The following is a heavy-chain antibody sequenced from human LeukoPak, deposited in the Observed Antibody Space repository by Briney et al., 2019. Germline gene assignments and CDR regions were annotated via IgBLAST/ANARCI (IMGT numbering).Heavy chain of an antibody. CDR3: ARELGVGVIGDAFDM. CDR2: INTDGSKI. CDR1: GFTFDDYA. D-gene: IGHD3-22*01. Sequence: GRSLRLSCAASGFTFDDYAMHWVRQAPGKGLVWVSRINTDGSKINYADSVKDRFTISRDNAKNTLSLQMDSLGTEDTAVYYCARELGVGVIGDAFDMWGQGTMVTVSS. J-gene: IGHJ3*02. V-gene: IGHV3-74*01.